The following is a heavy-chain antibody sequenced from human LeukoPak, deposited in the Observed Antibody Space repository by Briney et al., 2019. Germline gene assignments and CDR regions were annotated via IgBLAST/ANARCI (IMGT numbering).Heavy chain of an antibody. V-gene: IGHV3-74*01. CDR2: INSDGSST. J-gene: IGHJ4*02. CDR3: ARGGSCSGGNCKYTRKEIDY. Sequence: GGSLRLSCAASGFTFSNYWMHWVRQAPGKGLVWVSHINSDGSSTTYADSVKGRFTISRDNAKNTLYLQMNSLRVEDTAIYYCARGGSCSGGNCKYTRKEIDYWGQGTLVTVSS. CDR1: GFTFSNYW. D-gene: IGHD2-15*01.